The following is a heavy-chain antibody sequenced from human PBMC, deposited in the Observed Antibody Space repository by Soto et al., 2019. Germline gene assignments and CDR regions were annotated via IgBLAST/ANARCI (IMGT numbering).Heavy chain of an antibody. CDR3: ARGSGGDWFDP. J-gene: IGHJ5*02. V-gene: IGHV4-34*01. D-gene: IGHD3-10*01. CDR1: GGSFSGYY. Sequence: QVQLQQWGAGLLKPSETLSLTCAVYGGSFSGYYWSWIRQPPGKGLEWIGEINHSGSTNYNPSLKSRVTISVDTSKNQFSLKLSSVTAADTAVYYCARGSGGDWFDPWGQGTLVTVSS. CDR2: INHSGST.